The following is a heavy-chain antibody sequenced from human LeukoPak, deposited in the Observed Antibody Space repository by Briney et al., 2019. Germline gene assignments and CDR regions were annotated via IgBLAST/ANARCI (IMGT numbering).Heavy chain of an antibody. CDR2: TYYRSKWFN. D-gene: IGHD4-17*01. Sequence: SQTLSHTCAISGDSVSSKSAAWNWIRQSPSRGLEWLGRTYYRSKWFNDYTVSVKSRITVKPDTSKNQFSLQLTSVTPEDTAVYYCARSTGYFDYWGQGSLVTVSS. CDR1: GDSVSSKSAA. J-gene: IGHJ4*02. V-gene: IGHV6-1*01. CDR3: ARSTGYFDY.